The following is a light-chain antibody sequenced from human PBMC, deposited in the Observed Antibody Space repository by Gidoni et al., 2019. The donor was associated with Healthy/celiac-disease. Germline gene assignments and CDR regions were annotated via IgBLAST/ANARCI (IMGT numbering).Light chain of an antibody. CDR3: QQSYSTPLFT. CDR2: AAS. CDR1: KSISSH. J-gene: IGKJ3*01. V-gene: IGKV1-39*01. Sequence: IQMTQSPSSLSASVGDRVTITCRASKSISSHLNWYQQKPGKAPKLLIYAASSLQSGVPSRFSGSGSGTDFTLTISSLQPEDFATYYCQQSYSTPLFTFGPGTKVDIK.